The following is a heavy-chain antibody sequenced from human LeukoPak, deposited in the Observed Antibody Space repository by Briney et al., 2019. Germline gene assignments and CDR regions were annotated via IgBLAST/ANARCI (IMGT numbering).Heavy chain of an antibody. CDR3: ARYTYDFWSGYYFDY. V-gene: IGHV4-39*07. D-gene: IGHD3-3*01. CDR1: GGSISGSSYY. Sequence: SETLSLTCTVSGGSISGSSYYWGWIRQPPGTGLEWIGSIYQSGSTNYNPSLKSRVTISVDTSKNQFSLKLSSVTAADTAVYYCARYTYDFWSGYYFDYWGQGTLVTVSS. CDR2: IYQSGST. J-gene: IGHJ4*02.